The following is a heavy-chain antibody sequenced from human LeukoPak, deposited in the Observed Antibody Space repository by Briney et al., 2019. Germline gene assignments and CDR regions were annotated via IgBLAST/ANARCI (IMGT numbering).Heavy chain of an antibody. CDR1: GFSFSQYG. CDR2: IAHDGSYV. J-gene: IGHJ1*01. D-gene: IGHD6-19*01. Sequence: GGSLRLSCTVSGFSFSQYGIHWVRQAPGKGLEWVAVIAHDGSYVSMLDSVKGRFTISRDNSKKTLYLQMNSLRAEDTAVYYCAKDLEPGIAVAGLRHWGQGTLVTVSS. CDR3: AKDLEPGIAVAGLRH. V-gene: IGHV3-30*18.